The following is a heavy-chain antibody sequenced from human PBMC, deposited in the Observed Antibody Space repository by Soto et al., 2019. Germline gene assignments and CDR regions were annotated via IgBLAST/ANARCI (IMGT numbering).Heavy chain of an antibody. Sequence: SETLSLTCTVSGGPISSGDYYWSWIRQPPGKGLEWIGYIYYSGSTYYNPSLKSRVAISVDTSQNQFSLKLSSVTAADSAVYYCARTDNWFDPWGQGALVTVSS. J-gene: IGHJ5*02. CDR3: ARTDNWFDP. CDR1: GGPISSGDYY. V-gene: IGHV4-30-4*01. CDR2: IYYSGST.